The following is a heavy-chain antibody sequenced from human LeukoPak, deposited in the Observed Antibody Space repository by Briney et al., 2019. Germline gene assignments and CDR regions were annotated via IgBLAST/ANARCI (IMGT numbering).Heavy chain of an antibody. J-gene: IGHJ5*02. CDR3: ASTPLSPDNWFDP. D-gene: IGHD5/OR15-5a*01. CDR1: GYSISSGYY. CDR2: IYHSGST. V-gene: IGHV4-38-2*02. Sequence: SETLSLTCTVSGYSISSGYYWGWIRQPPGKGLEWIGSIYHSGSTYYNPSLKSRVTISVDTSKNQFSLKLSSVTAADTAVYYCASTPLSPDNWFDPWGQGTLVTVSS.